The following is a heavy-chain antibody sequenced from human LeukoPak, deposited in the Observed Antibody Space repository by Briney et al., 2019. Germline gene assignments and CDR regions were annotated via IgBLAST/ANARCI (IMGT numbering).Heavy chain of an antibody. Sequence: GGSLRLSCAVSGFTFNSHAMCWVRQAPGKGLEWVSSIDISGGRTYYADSVKGRFTISRDNSKNTLYLQMNSLRGEDTALYFCANEVRPNDYWGQGTPVTVSS. CDR2: IDISGGRT. CDR1: GFTFNSHA. J-gene: IGHJ4*02. D-gene: IGHD4/OR15-4a*01. CDR3: ANEVRPNDY. V-gene: IGHV3-23*01.